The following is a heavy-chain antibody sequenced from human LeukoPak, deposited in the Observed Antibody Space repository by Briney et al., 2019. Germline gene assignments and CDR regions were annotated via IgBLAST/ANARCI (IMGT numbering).Heavy chain of an antibody. CDR1: GFTFSSYS. CDR3: ARDRAIRFLEWSHPGGFDP. Sequence: PGGSLRLSCAASGFTFSSYSMNWVRQAPGKGLEWVSPISSSSSYIYYADSVKGRFTISRDNAKNSLYLQMNSLRAEDTAVYYCARDRAIRFLEWSHPGGFDPWGQGTLVTVSS. D-gene: IGHD3-3*01. CDR2: ISSSSSYI. V-gene: IGHV3-21*01. J-gene: IGHJ5*02.